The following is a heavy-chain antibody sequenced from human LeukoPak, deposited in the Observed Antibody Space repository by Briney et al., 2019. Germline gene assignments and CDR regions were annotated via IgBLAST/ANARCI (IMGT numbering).Heavy chain of an antibody. J-gene: IGHJ4*02. D-gene: IGHD2-8*02. CDR2: ISGSTRST. Sequence: QPGGSLRLSCVASGFTLSNYAMSWVRQAPGKGLEWVSSISGSTRSTYYADSVKGRFTISRDNSKNTLYLQMSSLRAEDTAIYYCATYRQVLLPFESWGQGTLVTVSS. CDR1: GFTLSNYA. V-gene: IGHV3-23*01. CDR3: ATYRQVLLPFES.